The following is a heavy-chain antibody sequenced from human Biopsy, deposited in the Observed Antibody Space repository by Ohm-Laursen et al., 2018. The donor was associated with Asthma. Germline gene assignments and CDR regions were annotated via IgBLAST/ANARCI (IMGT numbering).Heavy chain of an antibody. CDR3: ARKAGSCISRTCYSLDF. D-gene: IGHD2-2*01. V-gene: IGHV1-69*01. Sequence: SSVKVSCKSLGGTFNTYVIGWVRQAPGQGLECMGGINSVFGTTTYPQKFQDRVTVTADDSTSTVYMELSSLRSEDTAVYYCARKAGSCISRTCYSLDFWGQGTLVTVSS. CDR1: GGTFNTYV. CDR2: INSVFGTT. J-gene: IGHJ4*02.